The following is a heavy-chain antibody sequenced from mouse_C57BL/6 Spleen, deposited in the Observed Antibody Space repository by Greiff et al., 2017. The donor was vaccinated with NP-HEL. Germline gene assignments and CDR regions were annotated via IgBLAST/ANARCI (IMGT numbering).Heavy chain of an antibody. Sequence: EVMLVESGGGLVKPGGSLKLSCAASGFTFSSYAMSWVRQTPEKRLEWVATISDGGSYTYYPDNVKGRFTISRDNAKNNLYLQMSHLKSEDTAMYYCARDVTTVDWYFDVWGTGTTVTVSS. CDR3: ARDVTTVDWYFDV. CDR2: ISDGGSYT. CDR1: GFTFSSYA. D-gene: IGHD1-1*01. J-gene: IGHJ1*03. V-gene: IGHV5-4*01.